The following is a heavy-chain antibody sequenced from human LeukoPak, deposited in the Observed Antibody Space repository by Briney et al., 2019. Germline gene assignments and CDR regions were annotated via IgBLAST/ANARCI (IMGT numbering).Heavy chain of an antibody. CDR1: GYSISNTYY. Sequence: SETLSLTCAVSGYSISNTYYWGWFRQPPGKGLEWLGGIHHSGNTYYNPSLKGRVTISEDTSKQQFSLKLSSVTADDTAVYYCARQSYDSGSLYYTYWGQGTLVTVSS. D-gene: IGHD3-10*01. V-gene: IGHV4-38-2*01. J-gene: IGHJ4*02. CDR3: ARQSYDSGSLYYTY. CDR2: IHHSGNT.